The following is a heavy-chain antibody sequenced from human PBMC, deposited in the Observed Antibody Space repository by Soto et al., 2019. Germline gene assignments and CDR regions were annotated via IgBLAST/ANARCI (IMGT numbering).Heavy chain of an antibody. CDR1: GFTFGDYA. J-gene: IGHJ4*02. CDR2: IRSKAYGGTT. CDR3: TRHNDYDFWSGYYFLDY. Sequence: LRLSCTASGFTFGDYAMSWVRQAPGKGLEWVGFIRSKAYGGTTEYAASVKGRFTISRDDSKSIAYLQMNSLKTEDTAVYYCTRHNDYDFWSGYYFLDYWGQGTLVTVSS. V-gene: IGHV3-49*04. D-gene: IGHD3-3*01.